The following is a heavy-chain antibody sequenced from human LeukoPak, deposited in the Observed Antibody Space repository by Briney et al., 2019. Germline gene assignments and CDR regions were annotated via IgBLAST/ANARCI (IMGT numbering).Heavy chain of an antibody. V-gene: IGHV3-23*01. J-gene: IGHJ6*02. CDR1: GFTFSSYA. CDR2: ISGSGGST. D-gene: IGHD2-2*02. Sequence: GGSLRLSCAASGFTFSSYAMSWVRQAPGKGLEWVSAISGSGGSTYYADSVKGRFTISRDNSKNTPYLQMNSLRAEDTAVYYCAKALALGYCSSTSCYTYYYGMDVWGQGTTVTVSS. CDR3: AKALALGYCSSTSCYTYYYGMDV.